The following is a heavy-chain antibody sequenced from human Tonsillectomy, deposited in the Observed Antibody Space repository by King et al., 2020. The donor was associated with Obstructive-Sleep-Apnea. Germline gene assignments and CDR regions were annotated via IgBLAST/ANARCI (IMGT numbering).Heavy chain of an antibody. Sequence: QLVQSGGGLVKPGGSLRLSCAASGFTFSNAWMSWVRQAPGKGLEWVGRIKSKTDGGTTDYAAPVKGRFTISRDDSKNTLYLQMNSLKTEDTAVYYCTCSVVGTRLFDPWGQGTLVTVSS. D-gene: IGHD1/OR15-1a*01. CDR1: GFTFSNAW. CDR3: TCSVVGTRLFDP. V-gene: IGHV3-15*01. CDR2: IKSKTDGGTT. J-gene: IGHJ5*02.